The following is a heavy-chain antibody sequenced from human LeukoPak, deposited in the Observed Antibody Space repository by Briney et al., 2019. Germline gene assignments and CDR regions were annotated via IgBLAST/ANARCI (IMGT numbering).Heavy chain of an antibody. J-gene: IGHJ6*03. V-gene: IGHV3-7*01. D-gene: IGHD5-12*01. CDR2: IKQDGSEK. CDR1: GFTFSSYW. Sequence: GGSLRLSCAASGFTFSSYWMSWVRQAPGKGLEWVANIKQDGSEKYYVDSVKGRFTISRDNAKNSLYLQMNSLRAEDTAVYYCARDRRIVATITGARYMDVWGKGTTVTVSS. CDR3: ARDRRIVATITGARYMDV.